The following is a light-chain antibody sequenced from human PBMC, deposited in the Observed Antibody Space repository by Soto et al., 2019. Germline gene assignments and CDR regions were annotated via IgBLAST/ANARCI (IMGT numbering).Light chain of an antibody. CDR1: SSDVGSYNL. CDR3: SSYTDSSNYV. CDR2: QVT. J-gene: IGLJ1*01. V-gene: IGLV2-14*02. Sequence: QSVLTQPASVSGSPGQSITISCIGTSSDVGSYNLVSWYQQQPGKAPKLMIYQVTNRPSGVSNRFSGSRSGNTASLTISGLQAEDEADYYCSSYTDSSNYVFGTGTKLTVL.